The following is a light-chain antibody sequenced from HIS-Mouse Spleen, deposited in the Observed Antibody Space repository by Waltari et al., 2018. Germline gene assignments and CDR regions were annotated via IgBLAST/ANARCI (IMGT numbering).Light chain of an antibody. CDR3: QSADSSGTYRV. Sequence: SYELTQPPSVSVSPGQTARITCSGDAVPKQYAYWYQQKPGQAPVLVFYKDSERPSGIPERFSGSSSGTTVTLTISGVQAEDEADYYCQSADSSGTYRVFGGGTKLTVL. V-gene: IGLV3-25*03. CDR2: KDS. J-gene: IGLJ3*02. CDR1: AVPKQY.